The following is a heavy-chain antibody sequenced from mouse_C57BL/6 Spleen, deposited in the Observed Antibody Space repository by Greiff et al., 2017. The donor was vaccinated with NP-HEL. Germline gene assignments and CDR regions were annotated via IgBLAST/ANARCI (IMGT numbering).Heavy chain of an antibody. V-gene: IGHV1-82*01. Sequence: VQLQQSGPELVKPGASVKISCKASGYAFSSSWMNWVKQRPGKGLEWIGRIYPGDGDTNYNGKFKGKATLTADKSSSTAYMQLSSLTSEDSAVYFCARDWDTAYWGQGTLVTVSA. CDR1: GYAFSSSW. CDR2: IYPGDGDT. D-gene: IGHD4-1*01. J-gene: IGHJ3*01. CDR3: ARDWDTAY.